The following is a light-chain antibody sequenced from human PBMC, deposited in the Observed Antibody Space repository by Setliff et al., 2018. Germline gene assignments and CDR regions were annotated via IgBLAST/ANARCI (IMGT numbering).Light chain of an antibody. Sequence: QSVLTQPPSASGTPGQRVTISCSGSSSNIGSNTVNWHQQLPGTAPKLLIYRNNQRPSGVPDRFSGSKSGTSASLAISGLQSEDEADYYCAAWDDSLNGPVFGGGTKVTVL. CDR2: RNN. CDR3: AAWDDSLNGPV. J-gene: IGLJ2*01. CDR1: SSNIGSNT. V-gene: IGLV1-44*01.